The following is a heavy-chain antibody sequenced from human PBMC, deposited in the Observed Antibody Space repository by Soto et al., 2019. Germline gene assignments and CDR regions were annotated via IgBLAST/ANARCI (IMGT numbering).Heavy chain of an antibody. CDR1: GGSISSYY. Sequence: QVQLQESGPGLVKPSETLSLTYTVSGGSISSYYWCWTRQPAGKGLEWIGRFYPTGKTNYNPSLLSRLTMSADTSRNQFSLNLTSVTAADTAVYYCARCGLDYGMDVWGQGTTVTVSS. CDR2: FYPTGKT. V-gene: IGHV4-4*07. CDR3: ARCGLDYGMDV. J-gene: IGHJ6*02. D-gene: IGHD3-16*01.